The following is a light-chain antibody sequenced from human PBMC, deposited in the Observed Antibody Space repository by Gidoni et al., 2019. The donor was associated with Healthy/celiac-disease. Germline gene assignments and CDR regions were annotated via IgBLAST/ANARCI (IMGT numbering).Light chain of an antibody. CDR2: GAS. CDR1: QSVSSN. V-gene: IGKV3-15*01. J-gene: IGKJ3*01. CDR3: QHYNNCPPT. Sequence: EIVMTQSPATLSVSPGARATLSCTASQSVSSNLACYQQKPGPAPRLLFYGASTRATGIPTRFSGGGSGTLFTLTISILQSEVFAFYYCQHYNNCPPTFGPGTRVDIK.